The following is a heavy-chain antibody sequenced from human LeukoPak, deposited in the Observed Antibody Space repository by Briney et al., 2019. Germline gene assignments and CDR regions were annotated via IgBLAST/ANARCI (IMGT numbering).Heavy chain of an antibody. Sequence: PSETLSLTCAVYGGSFSGYYWSWIRQPPGKGLEWIGEINHSGSTNYNPSLKSRVTISVDTSKNQFSLKLSSVTAADTAVYYCARGYYGSGSYYDPLNYYYYMDVWGKGTTVTVSS. CDR2: INHSGST. CDR1: GGSFSGYY. J-gene: IGHJ6*03. CDR3: ARGYYGSGSYYDPLNYYYYMDV. D-gene: IGHD3-10*01. V-gene: IGHV4-34*01.